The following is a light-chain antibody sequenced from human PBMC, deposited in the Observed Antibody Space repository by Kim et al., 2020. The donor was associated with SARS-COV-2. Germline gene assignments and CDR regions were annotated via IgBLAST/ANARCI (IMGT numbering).Light chain of an antibody. CDR2: QDS. V-gene: IGLV3-1*01. Sequence: VSPGQTASITCSGDKLGDKYACWYQQKPGPSPVLVIYQDSKRPSGIPEPFSGSNSGNTATLTISGTQAMDEADYYCQAWDSSTVVFGGGTQLTVL. CDR1: KLGDKY. CDR3: QAWDSSTVV. J-gene: IGLJ2*01.